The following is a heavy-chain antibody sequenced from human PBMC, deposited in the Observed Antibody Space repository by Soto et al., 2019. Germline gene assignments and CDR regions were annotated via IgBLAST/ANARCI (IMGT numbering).Heavy chain of an antibody. Sequence: ASVKVSCKASGYTFTVYYMHCVLQSPLQWLDWMGWINPNSGGTNYAQKFQGRVTMTRDTSISTAYMELSRLRSDDTAVYYCARDLVVVVAATRYYYYGMDVWGQGTTVTSP. J-gene: IGHJ6*02. CDR3: ARDLVVVVAATRYYYYGMDV. D-gene: IGHD2-15*01. V-gene: IGHV1-2*02. CDR1: GYTFTVYY. CDR2: INPNSGGT.